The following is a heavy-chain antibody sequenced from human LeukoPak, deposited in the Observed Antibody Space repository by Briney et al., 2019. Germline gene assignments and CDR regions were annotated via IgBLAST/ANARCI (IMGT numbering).Heavy chain of an antibody. CDR2: INTNTGNP. CDR1: GYTFTSYA. J-gene: IGHJ6*03. CDR3: AREGRVRGVIYYYYYMDV. Sequence: ASVKVSCKASGYTFTSYAMNWVRQAPGQGLEWMGWINTNTGNPTYAQGFTGRFVFSLDTSVSTAYLQISSLKAEDTAVYYCAREGRVRGVIYYYYYMDVWGKGTTVTISS. D-gene: IGHD3-10*01. V-gene: IGHV7-4-1*02.